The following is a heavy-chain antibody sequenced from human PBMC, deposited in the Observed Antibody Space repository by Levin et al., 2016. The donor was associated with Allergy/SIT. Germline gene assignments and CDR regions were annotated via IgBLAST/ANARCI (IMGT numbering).Heavy chain of an antibody. J-gene: IGHJ4*02. D-gene: IGHD2-8*01. V-gene: IGHV3-7*01. CDR2: INQDGSRK. CDR1: GFTFGTYW. Sequence: LSLTCAVSGFTFGTYWMTWVRQAPGKGLEWVANINQDGSRKYYVDSVKGRFTISRDNAKNSLYLQLNSLRADDTALYYCARDADCTDGVCFDYWGQGTLVTVSS. CDR3: ARDADCTDGVCFDY.